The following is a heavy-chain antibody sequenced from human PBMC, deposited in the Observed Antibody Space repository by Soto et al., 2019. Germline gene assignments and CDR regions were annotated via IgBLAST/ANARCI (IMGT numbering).Heavy chain of an antibody. V-gene: IGHV4-39*07. CDR1: GGSISSSSYY. D-gene: IGHD6-6*01. CDR3: ASLGSSSSSEYCYYYYMDV. Sequence: SETLSLTCTVSGGSISSSSYYWGWIRQPPGKGLEWIGSIYYSGSTYYNPSLKSRVTISVDTSKNQFSLKLSSVTAADTAVYYCASLGSSSSSEYCYYYYMDVWGKGTTVTVSS. CDR2: IYYSGST. J-gene: IGHJ6*03.